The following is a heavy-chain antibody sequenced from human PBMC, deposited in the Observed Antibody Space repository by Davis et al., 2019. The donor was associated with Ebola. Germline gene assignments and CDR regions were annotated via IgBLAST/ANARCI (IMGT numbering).Heavy chain of an antibody. CDR1: GYTFTSYY. J-gene: IGHJ6*02. V-gene: IGHV1-46*01. D-gene: IGHD3-22*01. CDR2: INPSGGST. CDR3: AREVVTYNYYYYGMDV. Sequence: ASVKVSCKASGYTFTSYYMHWVRQAPGQGLEWMGIINPSGGSTSYAQKFQGRVTMTRDTSTSTVYMELSSLRSEDTAVYYCAREVVTYNYYYYGMDVWGQGTTVTVSS.